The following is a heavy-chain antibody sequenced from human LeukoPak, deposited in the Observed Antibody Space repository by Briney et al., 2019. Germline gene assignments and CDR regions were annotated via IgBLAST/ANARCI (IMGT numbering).Heavy chain of an antibody. CDR2: MNPNSGNT. CDR3: ARGYRRSSGWYFPKYYYYYMDV. Sequence: ASVKVSCEASGYTFTSYDINWVRQATGQGLEWMGWMNPNSGNTGYAQKFQGRVTMTRNTSISTAYMELSSLRSEDTAVYYCARGYRRSSGWYFPKYYYYYMDVWGKGTTVTISS. V-gene: IGHV1-8*01. J-gene: IGHJ6*03. CDR1: GYTFTSYD. D-gene: IGHD6-19*01.